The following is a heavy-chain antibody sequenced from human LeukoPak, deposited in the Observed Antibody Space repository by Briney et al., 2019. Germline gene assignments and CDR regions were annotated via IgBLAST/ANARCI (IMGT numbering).Heavy chain of an antibody. D-gene: IGHD1-26*01. CDR2: IYYSGST. CDR3: ARVTYSGSSALFFDY. V-gene: IGHV4-59*01. CDR1: GGSISSYY. Sequence: SETLSLTCTVSGGSISSYYWSWIRQPPGKGLEWLGYIYYSGSTNYNPSLKSRVTISVDTSKNQFSLKLSSVTAADTAVYYCARVTYSGSSALFFDYWGQGTLVTVSS. J-gene: IGHJ4*02.